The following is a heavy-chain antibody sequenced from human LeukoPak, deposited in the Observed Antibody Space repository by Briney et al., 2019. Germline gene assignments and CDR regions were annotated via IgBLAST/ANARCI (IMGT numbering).Heavy chain of an antibody. CDR2: IYYTGST. V-gene: IGHV4-39*07. J-gene: IGHJ4*02. CDR3: ARDRVDTAMIYFDC. D-gene: IGHD5-18*01. CDR1: GASISSNDYY. Sequence: SETLSLTCTVSGASISSNDYYWGWVRQPPGKGLEWIATIYYTGSTYYNPSLKSRLAISLDTSKNQFSLKLSSVTAADTAVYYCARDRVDTAMIYFDCWGQGALVTVSS.